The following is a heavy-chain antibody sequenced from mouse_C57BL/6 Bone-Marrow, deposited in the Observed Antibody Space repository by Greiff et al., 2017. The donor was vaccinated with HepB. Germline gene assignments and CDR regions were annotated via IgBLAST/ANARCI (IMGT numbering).Heavy chain of an antibody. Sequence: EVQGVESGGGLVQPKGSLKLSCAASGFSFNTYAMNWVRQAPGKGLEWVARIRSKSNNYATYYADSVKDRFTISRDDSESMLYLQMNNLKTEDTAMYYCVRQITTVVEDWYFDVWGTGTTVTVSS. V-gene: IGHV10-1*01. CDR2: IRSKSNNYAT. D-gene: IGHD1-1*01. J-gene: IGHJ1*03. CDR1: GFSFNTYA. CDR3: VRQITTVVEDWYFDV.